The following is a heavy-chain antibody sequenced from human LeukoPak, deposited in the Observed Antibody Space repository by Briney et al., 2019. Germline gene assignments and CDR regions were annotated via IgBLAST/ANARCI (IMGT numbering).Heavy chain of an antibody. J-gene: IGHJ5*02. Sequence: SETLSLTCTVSGGSISSSSYYWGWIRQPPGKGLEWIGSIYYSGSTYYNPSLKSRVTISVDTSKNQFSLKLSSVTAADTAVYYCARVLRRSSGWSGDYNWFDPWGQGTLVTVSS. CDR3: ARVLRRSSGWSGDYNWFDP. CDR2: IYYSGST. CDR1: GGSISSSSYY. V-gene: IGHV4-39*07. D-gene: IGHD6-19*01.